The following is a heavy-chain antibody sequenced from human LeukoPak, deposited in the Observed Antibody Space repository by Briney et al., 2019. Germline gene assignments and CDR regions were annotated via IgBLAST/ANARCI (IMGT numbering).Heavy chain of an antibody. Sequence: ASVKVSCKASGYTFTSYGISWVRQAPGQGLEWMGWISAYNGNTNYAQKLQGRVTMTTDTSTSTAYMELRSLRSDDTAVYYCARCSPGDSSNFYAVLQYWGQGTQVTVST. J-gene: IGHJ4*02. V-gene: IGHV1-18*01. CDR2: ISAYNGNT. CDR3: ARCSPGDSSNFYAVLQY. D-gene: IGHD3-22*01. CDR1: GYTFTSYG.